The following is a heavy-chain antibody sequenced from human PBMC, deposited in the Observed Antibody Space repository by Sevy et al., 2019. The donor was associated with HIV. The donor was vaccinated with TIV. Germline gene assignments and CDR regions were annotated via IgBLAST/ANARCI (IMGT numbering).Heavy chain of an antibody. CDR1: GFTFSDYY. V-gene: IGHV3-11*01. CDR2: ISSSGSTI. Sequence: GGSLRLSCAASGFTFSDYYMSWIRQAPGKGLEWVSYISSSGSTIYYADSVKGRFTISRDNAKNSLYLQMNSLRAEDTAVYYCARDPYYDFWSGPKWQENWFDPWGQGTLVTVSS. D-gene: IGHD3-3*01. J-gene: IGHJ5*02. CDR3: ARDPYYDFWSGPKWQENWFDP.